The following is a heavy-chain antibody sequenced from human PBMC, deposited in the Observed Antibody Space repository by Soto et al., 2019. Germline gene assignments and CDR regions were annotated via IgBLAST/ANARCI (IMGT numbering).Heavy chain of an antibody. CDR3: ARESHDILTGPPWVWYFDL. CDR1: GGSFSGYY. V-gene: IGHV4-34*01. Sequence: QVQLPQWGAGPLRPLETLSLTCGVSGGSFSGYYWAWIRQSPGKGLEWIGEINHRGSINYTPSLKSRVGISVDTSKNHYSLNLRSVTAADTAVYYCARESHDILTGPPWVWYFDLWGRGTLVTVSS. CDR2: INHRGSI. D-gene: IGHD3-9*01. J-gene: IGHJ2*01.